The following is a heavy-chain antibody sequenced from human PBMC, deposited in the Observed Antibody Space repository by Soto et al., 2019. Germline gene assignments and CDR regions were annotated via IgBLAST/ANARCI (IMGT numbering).Heavy chain of an antibody. CDR2: INSDGSST. CDR1: GFTFSGYW. J-gene: IGHJ6*02. Sequence: GGSLRLSCAASGFTFSGYWMHWVRQAPGKGLVWVSRINSDGSSTSYADSVKGRFTISRDNAKNTLYLQMNSLRAEDTAVYYCARDLVXQYCSGGSCYYYYGMDVWGQGTTVTVSS. CDR3: ARDLVXQYCSGGSCYYYYGMDV. V-gene: IGHV3-74*01. D-gene: IGHD2-15*01.